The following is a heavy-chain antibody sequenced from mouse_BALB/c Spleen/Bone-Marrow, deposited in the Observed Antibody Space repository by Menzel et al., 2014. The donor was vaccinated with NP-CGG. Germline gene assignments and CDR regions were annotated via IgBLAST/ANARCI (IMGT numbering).Heavy chain of an antibody. CDR1: GFTFSSYA. Sequence: DVQLVESGGGLVKPGGSLKLSCAASGFTFSSYAMSWVRRSPEKRLEWVAEISSGGLYTYYPDTVTGRFTISRDNAKNTLYLEMSSLRSEDTAMYYCARGGNYLDYWGQGATLTVSS. V-gene: IGHV5-9-4*01. CDR3: ARGGNYLDY. J-gene: IGHJ2*01. CDR2: ISSGGLYT.